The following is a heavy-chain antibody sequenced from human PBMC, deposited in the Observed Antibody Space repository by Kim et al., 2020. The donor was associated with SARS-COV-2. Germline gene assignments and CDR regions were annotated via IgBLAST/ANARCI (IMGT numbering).Heavy chain of an antibody. Sequence: GESLKISCKSSGYSFTNYWIGWVRQMPGKGLEWMGIISPGDSETTYSPSFQGQVTISADKSIKTAYLQWNSLRASDTAMYYCARRYHYDLFGAPGWSFDLWGRGTLVTVSS. D-gene: IGHD3-9*01. CDR3: ARRYHYDLFGAPGWSFDL. J-gene: IGHJ2*01. CDR2: ISPGDSET. V-gene: IGHV5-51*01. CDR1: GYSFTNYW.